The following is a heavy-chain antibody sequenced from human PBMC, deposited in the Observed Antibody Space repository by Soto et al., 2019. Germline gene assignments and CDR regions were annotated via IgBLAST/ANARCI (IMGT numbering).Heavy chain of an antibody. V-gene: IGHV3-33*01. Sequence: QVQLVESGGGVVQPGRSLRLSCAASGFTFSSYGMHWVHQAPGKGLEWVAVIWYDGSNKYYADSVKGRFTISRDNSKNTLYLQMNSLRAEDTAVYYCARVGSGYDLYYYYGMDVWGQGTTVTVSS. CDR3: ARVGSGYDLYYYYGMDV. D-gene: IGHD5-12*01. CDR1: GFTFSSYG. CDR2: IWYDGSNK. J-gene: IGHJ6*02.